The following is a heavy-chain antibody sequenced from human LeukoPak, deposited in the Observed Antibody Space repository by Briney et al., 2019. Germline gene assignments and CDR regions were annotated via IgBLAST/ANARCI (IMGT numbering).Heavy chain of an antibody. Sequence: SQTLSLTCAISGDSVSNNNYAWNWITQSPSRGLEWLGRTYYRYQWHNDYARSVMSRISVDPDTSKNQCSLHLRSVTPDDTAVYYCAGGYAFDVWGQGTMVIVSS. J-gene: IGHJ3*01. CDR3: AGGYAFDV. CDR2: TYYRYQWHN. V-gene: IGHV6-1*01. CDR1: GDSVSNNNYA.